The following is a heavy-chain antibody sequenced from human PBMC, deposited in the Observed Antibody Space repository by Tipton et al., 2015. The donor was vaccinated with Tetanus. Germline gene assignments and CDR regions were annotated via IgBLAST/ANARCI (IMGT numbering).Heavy chain of an antibody. V-gene: IGHV4-34*01. Sequence: AGLVKPSETLSLTCGVFGDYLSDYYWTWVRQPPGKGLEWIGEIHRGGSTNYNPSLKSRVSMSVDTAKNRFSLTLTSVTAAVMAVYYWARSISAGSVWPYEHWGQGTLVTVSS. D-gene: IGHD6-13*01. CDR2: IHRGGST. CDR1: GDYLSDYY. CDR3: ARSISAGSVWPYEH. J-gene: IGHJ4*02.